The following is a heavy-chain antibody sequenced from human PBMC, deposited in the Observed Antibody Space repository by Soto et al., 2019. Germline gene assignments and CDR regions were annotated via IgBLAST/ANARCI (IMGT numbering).Heavy chain of an antibody. CDR3: ARDVGLDYGDYPYYFDY. D-gene: IGHD4-17*01. CDR1: GGSISSYY. V-gene: IGHV4-59*12. J-gene: IGHJ4*02. Sequence: PSETLSLTCTVSGGSISSYYWSWIRQPPGKGLEWIGYIYYSGSTNYNPSLKSRVTISVDTSKNSLYLQMNSLRAEDTAVYYCARDVGLDYGDYPYYFDYWGQGTLVTVSS. CDR2: IYYSGST.